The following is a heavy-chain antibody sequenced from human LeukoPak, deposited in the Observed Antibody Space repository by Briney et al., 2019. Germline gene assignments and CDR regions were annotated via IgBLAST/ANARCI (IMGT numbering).Heavy chain of an antibody. CDR2: IWYDGSKK. J-gene: IGHJ5*02. CDR3: ARESSWSFWFDP. Sequence: GRSLRLSCAASGSTFSSYGMHWVRQAPGKGLEWVAIIWYDGSKKYYADSVKGRFTISRDNFKNTLFLQMNSLRVEDTAVYYCARESSWSFWFDPWGQGTLVTVSS. V-gene: IGHV3-33*01. CDR1: GSTFSSYG. D-gene: IGHD6-13*01.